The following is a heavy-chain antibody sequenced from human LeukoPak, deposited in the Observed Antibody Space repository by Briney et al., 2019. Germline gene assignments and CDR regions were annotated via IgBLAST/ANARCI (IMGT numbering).Heavy chain of an antibody. Sequence: ASVKVSCKASDYTFTSNGISWVRQAPGQGLEWMGWISAYNGNTKYAQKLQGRVTMTRNTSISTAYMELSSLRSEDTAVYYCARGHMAGGVDYWGQGTLVTVSS. CDR2: ISAYNGNT. V-gene: IGHV1-18*01. D-gene: IGHD6-19*01. J-gene: IGHJ4*02. CDR1: DYTFTSNG. CDR3: ARGHMAGGVDY.